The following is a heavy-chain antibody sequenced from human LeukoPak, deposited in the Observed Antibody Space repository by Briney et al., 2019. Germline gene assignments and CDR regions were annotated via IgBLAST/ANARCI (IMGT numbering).Heavy chain of an antibody. Sequence: PSETLSLTCSVSGYSITSGYYWGWIRQPPGKGLEWIGTIYHNGSTSYNPSLKSRVTISVDTSKNQFSLKLSSVTAADTAVYYCARPTPPGGSYFWVGYYYMDVWGKGTTVTVSS. J-gene: IGHJ6*03. D-gene: IGHD1-26*01. CDR1: GYSITSGYY. CDR3: ARPTPPGGSYFWVGYYYMDV. CDR2: IYHNGST. V-gene: IGHV4-38-2*02.